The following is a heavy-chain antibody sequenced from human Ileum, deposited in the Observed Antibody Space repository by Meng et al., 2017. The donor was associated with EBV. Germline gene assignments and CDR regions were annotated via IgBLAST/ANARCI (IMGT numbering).Heavy chain of an antibody. Sequence: QGQRQEPGPGPVKLSGSLSRTCAVSGGSISSSYWWSWVRQPPGKGLEWIGEIYHGGFINYNPSLKSRVSMSVDRSRIQASLNLNSVTAADTAIYYCARGEDYTWDVWGQGILVTVSS. CDR3: ARGEDYTWDV. J-gene: IGHJ4*02. CDR2: IYHGGFI. D-gene: IGHD3-16*01. CDR1: GGSISSSYW. V-gene: IGHV4-4*02.